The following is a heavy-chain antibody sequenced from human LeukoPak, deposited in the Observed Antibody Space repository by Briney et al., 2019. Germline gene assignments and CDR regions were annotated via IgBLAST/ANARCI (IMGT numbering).Heavy chain of an antibody. V-gene: IGHV3-23*01. J-gene: IGHJ4*02. Sequence: GGSLRLSCAASGFTFSTYAMNWVRQAPGKGLEWVSGISGSSASTYYADSVKGRFTISRDNSKKTLYVQMNSLRAEDTAVYYCAVGSYYFDYWGQGTLVTVSS. D-gene: IGHD3-10*01. CDR2: ISGSSAST. CDR1: GFTFSTYA. CDR3: AVGSYYFDY.